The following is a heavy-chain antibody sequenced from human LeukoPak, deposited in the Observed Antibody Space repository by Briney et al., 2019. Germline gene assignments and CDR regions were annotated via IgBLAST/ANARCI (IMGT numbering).Heavy chain of an antibody. J-gene: IGHJ4*02. V-gene: IGHV1-8*01. D-gene: IGHD5-24*01. CDR2: MNPNSGNT. CDR3: ARDLVEMATIGY. CDR1: GYTFTSYD. Sequence: ASVKVSCKASGYTFTSYDINWVRQATGQGLEWMGWMNPNSGNTGYAQKFQGRVTMTRNTSISTAYMELSSLRSEDTAVYYCARDLVEMATIGYWGQGTLVTVSS.